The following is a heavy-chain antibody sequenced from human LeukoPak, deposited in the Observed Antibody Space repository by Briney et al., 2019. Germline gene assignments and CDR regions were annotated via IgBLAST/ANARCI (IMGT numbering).Heavy chain of an antibody. CDR3: AKNVDYGDYTAFDI. J-gene: IGHJ3*02. V-gene: IGHV3-74*01. CDR2: ISENGRYT. Sequence: PGGSLRLSCAASGFTFSSNWMHWVRQAPGKGLVWVTRISENGRYTYYADSVRGRFTISRDNAKNTLYLQMNSLRAEDTAVYYCAKNVDYGDYTAFDIWGQGTMVTVSS. D-gene: IGHD4-17*01. CDR1: GFTFSSNW.